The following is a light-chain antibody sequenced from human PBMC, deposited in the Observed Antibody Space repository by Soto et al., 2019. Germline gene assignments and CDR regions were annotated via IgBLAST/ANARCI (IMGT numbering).Light chain of an antibody. Sequence: EIVMTQSPATLSVSPGERATLSCRASQSVSSNLAWYPQKPGQAPRLLIYGASTRATGIPARFSGSGSGTEFTLTISSLQSEDFAVYYCQKYNNWPPYTFGQGTKLDIK. CDR2: GAS. J-gene: IGKJ2*01. CDR3: QKYNNWPPYT. CDR1: QSVSSN. V-gene: IGKV3-15*01.